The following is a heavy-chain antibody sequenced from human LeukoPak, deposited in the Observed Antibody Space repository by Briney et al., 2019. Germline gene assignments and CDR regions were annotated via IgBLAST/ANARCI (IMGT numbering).Heavy chain of an antibody. V-gene: IGHV3-48*04. Sequence: GGSLRLSCVASGFTFTNQSMNWVRQAPGKGLEWISNISRNSRTIYYADSVKGRFTISRDNVKNSLYLQMNSLRAEDTAVYFCARMFSKSAQCDYWGQGTLVTVSS. CDR3: ARMFSKSAQCDY. CDR2: ISRNSRTI. J-gene: IGHJ4*02. D-gene: IGHD3-10*02. CDR1: GFTFTNQS.